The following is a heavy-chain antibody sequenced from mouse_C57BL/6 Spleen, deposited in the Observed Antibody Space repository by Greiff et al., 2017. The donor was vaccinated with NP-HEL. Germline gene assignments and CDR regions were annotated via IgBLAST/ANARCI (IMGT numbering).Heavy chain of an antibody. Sequence: VKLVESGAELAKPGASVKLSCKASGYTFTSYWMHWVKQRPGQGLEWIGYINPSSGYTKYNQKFKDKATLTADKSSSTAYMQLSSLTYADSAVYYCARSHDGYYGYFDVWGTGTTVTVSS. V-gene: IGHV1-7*01. J-gene: IGHJ1*03. CDR3: ARSHDGYYGYFDV. CDR2: INPSSGYT. D-gene: IGHD2-3*01. CDR1: GYTFTSYW.